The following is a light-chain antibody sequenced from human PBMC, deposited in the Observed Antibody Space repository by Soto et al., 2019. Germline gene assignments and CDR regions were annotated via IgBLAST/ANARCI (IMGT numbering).Light chain of an antibody. CDR2: GAS. Sequence: EIVMTQSPATLSVSPGDGATLSCRASQSVDSNLAWYQQKPGQTPRLLIYGASTRPTGIPARFSGSGSGTEFTLTISSLQSEDSAVYYCQQYNDWPLTFGGVTKVEIK. V-gene: IGKV3D-15*01. CDR1: QSVDSN. J-gene: IGKJ4*01. CDR3: QQYNDWPLT.